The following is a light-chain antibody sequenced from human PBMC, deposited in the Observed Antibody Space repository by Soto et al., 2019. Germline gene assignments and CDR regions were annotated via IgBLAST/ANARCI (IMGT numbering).Light chain of an antibody. CDR3: QQYNSYRVT. V-gene: IGKV1-5*03. Sequence: DIQMTQSPSTLSASVGDRVTITCRASQSISSWLAWYQQKPGKAPKLLIYKASSLESRVPSRFSGSGSGTEFTLTISSLQPDDFATYYCQQYNSYRVTFGGGTKVEIK. CDR1: QSISSW. J-gene: IGKJ4*01. CDR2: KAS.